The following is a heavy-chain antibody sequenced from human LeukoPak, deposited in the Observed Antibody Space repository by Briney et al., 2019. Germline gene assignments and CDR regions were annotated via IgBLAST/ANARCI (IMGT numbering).Heavy chain of an antibody. CDR3: ASLGNGAPGY. CDR2: INPNSGGT. D-gene: IGHD1-26*01. J-gene: IGHJ4*02. CDR1: GYTFNTYG. Sequence: ASVKVSCKASGYTFNTYGITWVRQAPGQGLEWMGWINPNSGGTNYAQKFQGRVTMTRDTSISTAYMELSRLRSDDTAVYYCASLGNGAPGYWGQGTLVTVSS. V-gene: IGHV1-2*02.